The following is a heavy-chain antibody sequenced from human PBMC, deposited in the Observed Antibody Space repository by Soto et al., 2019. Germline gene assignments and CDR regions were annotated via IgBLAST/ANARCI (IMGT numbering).Heavy chain of an antibody. CDR3: ARSARDNREDNAWFDP. J-gene: IGHJ5*02. CDR2: RYDRRST. CDR1: WDYLTDPH. Sequence: SEILSLIRTIAWDYLTDPHQTRIRQPLRKLLEVVGNRYDRRSTNYEPSLKSRFTMSVDTSKNQIFLRMNTVTAEDTAVYYCARSARDNREDNAWFDPWGQGTLVTVSS. D-gene: IGHD1-1*01. V-gene: IGHV4-59*11.